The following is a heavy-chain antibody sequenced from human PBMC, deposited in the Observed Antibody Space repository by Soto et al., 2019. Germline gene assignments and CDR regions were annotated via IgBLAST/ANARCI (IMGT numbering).Heavy chain of an antibody. CDR2: IYSGGST. J-gene: IGHJ6*02. CDR3: ALSGYYSYYYYGMDV. Sequence: GSLRLSCAASGFTVSSNYMSWVRQAPGKGLEWVSVIYSGGSTYYADSVKGRFTISRDNSKNTLYLQMNSLRAEDTAVYYCALSGYYSYYYYGMDVWGQGTTVTVSS. D-gene: IGHD3-3*01. V-gene: IGHV3-53*01. CDR1: GFTVSSNY.